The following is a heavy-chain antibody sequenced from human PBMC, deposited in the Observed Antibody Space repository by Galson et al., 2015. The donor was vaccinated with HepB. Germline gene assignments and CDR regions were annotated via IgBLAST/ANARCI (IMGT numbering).Heavy chain of an antibody. CDR3: AKGRSSGWFDPNWYFDL. J-gene: IGHJ2*01. CDR1: GFLFDDYA. D-gene: IGHD6-19*01. V-gene: IGHV3-9*01. CDR2: ISWNSGSI. Sequence: FLRLSCAASGFLFDDYAMHWVRQAPGKGLEWVSGISWNSGSIGYADSVKGRFTISRDNAKNSLYLQMISLRAEDTAMYYCAKGRSSGWFDPNWYFDLWGRGTLVTVSS.